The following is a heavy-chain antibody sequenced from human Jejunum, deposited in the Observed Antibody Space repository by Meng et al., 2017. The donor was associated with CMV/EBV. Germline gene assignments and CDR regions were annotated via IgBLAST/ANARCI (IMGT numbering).Heavy chain of an antibody. Sequence: ASGFTFGDYAMNWVRHAPGKGLEWVGFIRSKAYGGTTEYAASVKGRFTISRDDSKSTAYLQMNSLKTEDTAVYYCSRGNWNDDFDYWGQGTLVTVSS. CDR3: SRGNWNDDFDY. V-gene: IGHV3-49*04. D-gene: IGHD1-1*01. J-gene: IGHJ4*02. CDR1: GFTFGDYA. CDR2: IRSKAYGGTT.